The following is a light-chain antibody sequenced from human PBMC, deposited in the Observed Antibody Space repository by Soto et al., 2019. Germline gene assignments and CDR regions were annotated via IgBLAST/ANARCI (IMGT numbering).Light chain of an antibody. CDR1: RSNIGNND. CDR2: SNN. V-gene: IGLV1-47*02. Sequence: QSVLTQPPSAPGTPGQRVTISCSGSRSNIGNNDVCWYQQLPGATPKLLIYSNNQGPSGVPDRFSGSKSGTSASLVISGLRSEDEADYYCAAWDDNLSGVIFGGGTKVTVL. CDR3: AAWDDNLSGVI. J-gene: IGLJ2*01.